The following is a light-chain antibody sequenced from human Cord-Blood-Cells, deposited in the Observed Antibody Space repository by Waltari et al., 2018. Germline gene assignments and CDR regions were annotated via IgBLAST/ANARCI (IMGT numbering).Light chain of an antibody. CDR3: CSYAGSSTFV. CDR2: EVS. Sequence: QSALTQTASVSGSHGQSITISSTGTSSNVGGSNLASWYQQHPGKAPKLMIYEVSKRHSGVSNRFSGSKSGNTASLTISGLQAEDEADYYCCSYAGSSTFVFGTGTKVTVL. CDR1: SSNVGGSNL. V-gene: IGLV2-23*02. J-gene: IGLJ1*01.